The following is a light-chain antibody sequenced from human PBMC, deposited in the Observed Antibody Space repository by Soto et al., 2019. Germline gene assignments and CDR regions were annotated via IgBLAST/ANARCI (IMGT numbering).Light chain of an antibody. CDR1: QSVSSSY. Sequence: EIVLTQSPGTLSLSPGERATLSCRASQSVSSSYLAWYQQKPGQAPRLLIYGASSKATGIPDTFSRSGSVSLFTLTISRLEPDDFAVYYCQQYVSSPWTFGQGTKVDIK. CDR3: QQYVSSPWT. CDR2: GAS. J-gene: IGKJ1*01. V-gene: IGKV3-20*01.